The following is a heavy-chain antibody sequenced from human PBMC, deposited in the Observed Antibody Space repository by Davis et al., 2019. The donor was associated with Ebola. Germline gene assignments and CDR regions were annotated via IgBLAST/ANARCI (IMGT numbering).Heavy chain of an antibody. D-gene: IGHD4-23*01. CDR1: GFTFSSYW. CDR3: AREGRRSRYGGNPGEPGY. CDR2: INSDGSST. J-gene: IGHJ4*02. Sequence: GESLKISCAASGFTFSSYWMHWVRHAPGKGLVWVSRINSDGSSTSYADSVKGRFTISRDNAKNTLYLQMNSLSAEDTAVYYCAREGRRSRYGGNPGEPGYWGQGTLVTVSS. V-gene: IGHV3-74*01.